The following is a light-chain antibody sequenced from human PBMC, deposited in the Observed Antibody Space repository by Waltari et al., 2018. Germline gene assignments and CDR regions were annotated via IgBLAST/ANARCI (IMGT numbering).Light chain of an antibody. V-gene: IGLV2-23*02. Sequence: QSALTQPASVSGSPGQSITISCTGTSSDVGNYNLVSWYQQHPGKAPKLIIYEVSQRPSGVSYRFSGTKSGTTASLTSSGLQAEDEANFYCCSYAGSGSSVVFGGGTKLTVL. CDR2: EVS. CDR3: CSYAGSGSSVV. J-gene: IGLJ2*01. CDR1: SSDVGNYNL.